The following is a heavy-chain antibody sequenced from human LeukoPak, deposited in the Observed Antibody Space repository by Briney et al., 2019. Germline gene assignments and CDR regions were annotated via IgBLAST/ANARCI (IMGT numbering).Heavy chain of an antibody. Sequence: GGSLRLSCAASGVTFRSYAMRWGRQTPGKGLEWGSAISGRGGSTNYADSVRGGFTISRENSKNTLYRQMNSLRAEDTAVYYCARSTVVTMTQHYFDYSGQGALVTVSS. D-gene: IGHD3-22*01. CDR2: ISGRGGST. V-gene: IGHV3-23*01. J-gene: IGHJ4*02. CDR3: ARSTVVTMTQHYFDY. CDR1: GVTFRSYA.